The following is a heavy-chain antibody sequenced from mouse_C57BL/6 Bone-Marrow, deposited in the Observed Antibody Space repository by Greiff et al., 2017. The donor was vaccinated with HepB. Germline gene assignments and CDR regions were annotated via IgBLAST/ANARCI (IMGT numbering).Heavy chain of an antibody. CDR1: GYSITSGYY. CDR3: AREDYYGSRAWFAY. V-gene: IGHV3-6*01. CDR2: ISYDGSN. J-gene: IGHJ3*01. Sequence: ESGPGLVKPSQSLSLTCSVTGYSITSGYYWNWIRQFPGNKLEWMGYISYDGSNNYNPSLKNRISITRDTSKNQFFLKLNSVTTEDTATYYGAREDYYGSRAWFAYWGQGTLVTVSA. D-gene: IGHD1-1*01.